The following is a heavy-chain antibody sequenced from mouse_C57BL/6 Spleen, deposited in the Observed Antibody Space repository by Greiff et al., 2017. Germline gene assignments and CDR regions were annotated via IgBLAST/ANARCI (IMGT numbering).Heavy chain of an antibody. Sequence: QVQLQQSGAELVKPGASVKLSCKASGYTFTSYWMHWVKQRPGQGLEWIGMIHPNSGSTNYNEKFKSKAPLTVDKSSSPAYMHLSSLTAEDSAVYYCARDDDGYYRFAYWGQGTLVSVSA. V-gene: IGHV1-64*01. J-gene: IGHJ3*01. D-gene: IGHD2-3*01. CDR1: GYTFTSYW. CDR2: IHPNSGST. CDR3: ARDDDGYYRFAY.